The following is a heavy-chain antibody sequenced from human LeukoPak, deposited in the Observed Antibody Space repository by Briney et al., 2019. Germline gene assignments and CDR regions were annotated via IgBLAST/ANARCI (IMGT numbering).Heavy chain of an antibody. V-gene: IGHV3-48*01. J-gene: IGHJ4*02. D-gene: IGHD3-16*01. Sequence: GGSLRLSCAASGFTFTNYRMNWVRQAPGKGLEWVSYISSSSNTIYYADSVKGRFTISRDNAKNSLYLQMNSLRAEDTAVYYCASTYLNWGQGTLVTVSS. CDR2: ISSSSNTI. CDR3: ASTYLN. CDR1: GFTFTNYR.